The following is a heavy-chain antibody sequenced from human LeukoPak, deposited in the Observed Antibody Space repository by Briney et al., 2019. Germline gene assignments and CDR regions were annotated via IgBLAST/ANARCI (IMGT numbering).Heavy chain of an antibody. CDR3: ARGGEETAQPDPPPYFDY. Sequence: SETLSLTCAVYGGSFSGYYWSWIRQPPGKGLEWIGEINHSGSTNYNPSLKSRVTISVDTSKNQFSLKLSSVTAADTAVYYCARGGEETAQPDPPPYFDYWGQGTLVTVSS. CDR1: GGSFSGYY. V-gene: IGHV4-34*01. CDR2: INHSGST. J-gene: IGHJ4*02. D-gene: IGHD5-24*01.